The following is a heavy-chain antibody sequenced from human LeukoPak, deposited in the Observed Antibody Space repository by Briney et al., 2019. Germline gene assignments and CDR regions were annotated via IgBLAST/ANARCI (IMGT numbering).Heavy chain of an antibody. CDR3: AAARDCSSTSCFTPGDY. J-gene: IGHJ4*02. D-gene: IGHD2-2*01. V-gene: IGHV1-58*01. Sequence: SVKVSFTASGFTFTSSAVQWVRQARGQRLEWIGWIVVGSGNTNYAQKFQERVTITRDMSTSTAYMELSSLRSEDTAVYYCAAARDCSSTSCFTPGDYWGQGTLVTVSS. CDR2: IVVGSGNT. CDR1: GFTFTSSA.